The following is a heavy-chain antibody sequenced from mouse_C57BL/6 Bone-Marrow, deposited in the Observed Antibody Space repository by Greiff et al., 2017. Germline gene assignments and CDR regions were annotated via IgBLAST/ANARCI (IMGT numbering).Heavy chain of an antibody. D-gene: IGHD1-1*01. V-gene: IGHV1-63*01. CDR2: IYPGGGYT. J-gene: IGHJ1*03. CDR3: AREYYGSSYNWYCDV. CDR1: GYTFTNYW. Sequence: QVQLKQSGAELVRPGTSVKMSCKASGYTFTNYWIGWAKQRPGHGLEWIGDIYPGGGYTNYNEKFKGKATLTADKSSSTAYMQFSSLTSEDSAIYYCAREYYGSSYNWYCDVWGTGTTVTVSS.